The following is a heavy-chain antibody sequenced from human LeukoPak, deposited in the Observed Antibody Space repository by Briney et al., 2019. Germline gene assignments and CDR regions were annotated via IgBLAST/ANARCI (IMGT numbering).Heavy chain of an antibody. CDR1: GFTVSSNY. D-gene: IGHD5-18*01. Sequence: GGSLRLSCAASGFTVSSNYMSWVRQAPGKGLEWVSAISGSGGSTYYADSVKGRFTISRDNSKNTLYLQMNSLRAEDTAVYYCAKVIDGGMVSLDYWGQGTLVTVSS. CDR2: ISGSGGST. CDR3: AKVIDGGMVSLDY. J-gene: IGHJ4*02. V-gene: IGHV3-23*01.